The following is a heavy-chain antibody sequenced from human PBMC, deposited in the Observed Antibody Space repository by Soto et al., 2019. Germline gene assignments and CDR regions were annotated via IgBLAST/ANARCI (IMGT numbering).Heavy chain of an antibody. CDR1: GDTFNKYA. D-gene: IGHD3-3*01. CDR3: ARGARFLEWLAFDH. J-gene: IGHJ4*02. CDR2: IIPIFGTA. V-gene: IGHV1-69*12. Sequence: QVQLEQSGAEVKTLGSSVKVSCKASGDTFNKYAISWVRQAPGQGLEWMGGIIPIFGTANYAPQFQDRVTITADEATSTPSMALTSLKPDVTSVYFCARGARFLEWLAFDHWGQGTLVSVSS.